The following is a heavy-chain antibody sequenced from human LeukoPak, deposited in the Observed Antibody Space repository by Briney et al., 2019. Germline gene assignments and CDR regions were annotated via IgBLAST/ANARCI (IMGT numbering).Heavy chain of an antibody. CDR1: GFTFSSYS. CDR2: ISSSSSTI. CDR3: ARGLPYYYDSSGYYGY. V-gene: IGHV3-48*04. Sequence: GGSLRLSCAASGFTFSSYSMNWVRQAPGKGLEWVSYISSSSSTIYYADSVKGRFTISRDNAKNSLYLQMNSLRAEDTAVYYCARGLPYYYDSSGYYGYWGQGTLVAVSS. J-gene: IGHJ4*02. D-gene: IGHD3-22*01.